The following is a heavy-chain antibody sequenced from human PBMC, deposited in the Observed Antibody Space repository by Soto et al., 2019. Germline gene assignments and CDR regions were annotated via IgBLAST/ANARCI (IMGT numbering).Heavy chain of an antibody. V-gene: IGHV3-23*01. CDR3: ANYYCSGSYFDY. Sequence: EVQLLESGGGLVQPGGSLRLSCAASGFTFSSYAMSWVRQAPGKGLEWVSAISGSGGSTYYADSVKGRFTISIDNSKNTLYLQMNSLRAEDTSVYYCANYYCSGSYFDYWGQGTLVTVSS. D-gene: IGHD3-10*01. J-gene: IGHJ4*02. CDR1: GFTFSSYA. CDR2: ISGSGGST.